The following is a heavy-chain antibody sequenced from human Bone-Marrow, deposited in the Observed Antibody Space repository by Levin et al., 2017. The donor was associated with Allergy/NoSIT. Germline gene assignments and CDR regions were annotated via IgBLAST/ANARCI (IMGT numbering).Heavy chain of an antibody. V-gene: IGHV5-51*01. CDR1: GYDFSSQW. Sequence: GGSLRLSCKTSGYDFSSQWIVWVRQMPGKGLEWMGNIYPHDFETRYSPSFEGRVTISCDKSSATASLQWSSLKASDSGIYFCARGFGSNPVIDSWGQGTLVTVSS. J-gene: IGHJ4*02. CDR3: ARGFGSNPVIDS. D-gene: IGHD5-24*01. CDR2: IYPHDFET.